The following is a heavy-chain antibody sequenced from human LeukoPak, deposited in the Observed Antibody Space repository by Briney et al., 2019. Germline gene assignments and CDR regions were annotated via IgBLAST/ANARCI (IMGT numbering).Heavy chain of an antibody. CDR3: AKPHVYGYWYFDL. CDR1: GFTFSSYG. CDR2: ISGSGGST. J-gene: IGHJ2*01. V-gene: IGHV3-23*01. Sequence: GGSLRLSCAASGFTFSSYGMSWVRQAPGKGLEWVSAISGSGGSTYYADSVKGRFTISRDNSKNTLYLQMNSLRTEDTAVYYCAKPHVYGYWYFDLWGRGTLVTVSS. D-gene: IGHD3-10*01.